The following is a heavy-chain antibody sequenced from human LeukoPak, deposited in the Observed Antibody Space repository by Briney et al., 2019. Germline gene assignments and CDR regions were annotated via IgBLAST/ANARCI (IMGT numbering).Heavy chain of an antibody. CDR1: GDSISSYY. CDR3: ARDLRGSTTFDY. D-gene: IGHD2-2*01. Sequence: SETLSLTCTVSGDSISSYYWSWIRQPPGKGLEWIGYIYYSGSTNYNPSLKSRVTISVDTSKNQFSLKLSSVTAANTAVYYCARDLRGSTTFDYWGQGTLVTVSS. CDR2: IYYSGST. J-gene: IGHJ4*02. V-gene: IGHV4-59*01.